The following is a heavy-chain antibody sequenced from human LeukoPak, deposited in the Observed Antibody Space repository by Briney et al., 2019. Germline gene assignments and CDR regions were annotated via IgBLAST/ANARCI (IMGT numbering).Heavy chain of an antibody. Sequence: ASVKVSCKASGYTFTGYFMHWVRQAPGQGLEWMGWINPNTGDRNYAQKFQGRVTMTRDTSISTAYMELSRLRSDDTAVYYCARVRDCSSTSCSDAFDIWGQGTMVTVSS. CDR1: GYTFTGYF. V-gene: IGHV1-2*02. D-gene: IGHD2-2*01. CDR2: INPNTGDR. J-gene: IGHJ3*02. CDR3: ARVRDCSSTSCSDAFDI.